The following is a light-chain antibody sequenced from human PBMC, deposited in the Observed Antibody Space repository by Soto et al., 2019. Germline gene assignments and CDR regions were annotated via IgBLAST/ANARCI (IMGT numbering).Light chain of an antibody. CDR1: QSVRSTY. V-gene: IGKV3-20*01. J-gene: IGKJ4*01. CDR2: GAS. CDR3: QQYANSPLT. Sequence: EIVLTQSPGTLSLSPGERATLSCRASQSVRSTYLAWYQQKPGQAPRLLIYGASSRATDIPDRFSGSGSGTDFTLTISRLEPEDFAVYYCQQYANSPLTFGGGTKVEIK.